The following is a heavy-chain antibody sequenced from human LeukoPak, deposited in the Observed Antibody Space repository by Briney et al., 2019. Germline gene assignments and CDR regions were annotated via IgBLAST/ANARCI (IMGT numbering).Heavy chain of an antibody. Sequence: GGSLRLSCAVSGLTFNNYAMSWVRQAPGKGLEWVSGINWNGGSTGYADSVKGRFTISRDNAKNSLYLQMNSLRAEDTALYHCARESTAVRGVIFWFDPWGQGTLVTVSS. CDR3: ARESTAVRGVIFWFDP. CDR2: INWNGGST. V-gene: IGHV3-20*01. D-gene: IGHD3-10*01. J-gene: IGHJ5*02. CDR1: GLTFNNYA.